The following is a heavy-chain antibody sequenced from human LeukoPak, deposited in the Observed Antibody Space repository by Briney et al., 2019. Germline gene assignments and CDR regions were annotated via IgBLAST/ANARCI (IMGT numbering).Heavy chain of an antibody. CDR3: ARDLDPYYYDSSGYYPAYFDY. V-gene: IGHV1-46*01. Sequence: ASVKVSCKASGYTFTSYYMHWVRQAPGQGLEWMGIINPSGGSTSYAQKFQGRVTMTRDTSTSTVYMELSSLRSEDTAVYYCARDLDPYYYDSSGYYPAYFDYWGQGTLVTVSS. CDR1: GYTFTSYY. D-gene: IGHD3-22*01. CDR2: INPSGGST. J-gene: IGHJ4*02.